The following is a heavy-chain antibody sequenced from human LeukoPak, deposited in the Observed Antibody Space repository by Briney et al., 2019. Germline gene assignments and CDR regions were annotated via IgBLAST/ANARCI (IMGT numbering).Heavy chain of an antibody. CDR3: ARDDTYFYDSSGHGFNF. CDR2: IYYIGST. CDR1: GDSISSSPYY. J-gene: IGHJ4*02. Sequence: SETLSLTCTVSGDSISSSPYYWGWVRQPPGKGLEWIGSIYYIGSTHYNPSLKRRVTISVDTSKNQFSLKLSSVTAADTALYFCARDDTYFYDSSGHGFNFWGQGTLVTVSS. D-gene: IGHD3-22*01. V-gene: IGHV4-39*07.